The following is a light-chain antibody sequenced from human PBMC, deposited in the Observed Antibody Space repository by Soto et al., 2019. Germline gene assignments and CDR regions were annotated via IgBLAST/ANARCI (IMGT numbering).Light chain of an antibody. CDR2: DAS. V-gene: IGKV1-33*01. J-gene: IGKJ4*01. CDR3: QLYDNFPLT. Sequence: DIQMTQSPSSLSASVGDRVIITCQASQDISTSLNWYQQKPGKAPKLLIYDASNLDRGVPSRFSGRGCGTDFTFVIISLQLEDIGTYYCQLYDNFPLTFGGGTKVELK. CDR1: QDISTS.